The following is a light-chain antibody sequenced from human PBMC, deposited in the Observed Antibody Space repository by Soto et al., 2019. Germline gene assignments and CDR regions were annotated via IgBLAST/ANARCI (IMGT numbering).Light chain of an antibody. V-gene: IGKV1-5*01. CDR1: QSISSW. Sequence: ASKENRVTITWRASQSISSWLAWYQQKPGKAPKLLIYDASSLESGVPSRFSGRGSGTEHTLTSISLRPDDSASLLCRHYNSYAWSFGDGTKVDIK. CDR3: RHYNSYAWS. CDR2: DAS. J-gene: IGKJ1*01.